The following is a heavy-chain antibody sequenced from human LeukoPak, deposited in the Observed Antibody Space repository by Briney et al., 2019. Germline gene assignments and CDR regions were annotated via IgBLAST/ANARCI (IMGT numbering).Heavy chain of an antibody. J-gene: IGHJ3*02. CDR1: GFTFSSFV. CDR3: ARARGTTGTTRIAFDI. CDR2: ISGYGDRI. D-gene: IGHD1-1*01. V-gene: IGHV3-23*01. Sequence: GGSLRLSCAASGFTFSSFVVSWVRQAPGKGLEGVSSISGYGDRIYYADSVKGRFTISRDNSKNTVYLQMDSLRPEDTAVCYCARARGTTGTTRIAFDIWGKGTMVTVSS.